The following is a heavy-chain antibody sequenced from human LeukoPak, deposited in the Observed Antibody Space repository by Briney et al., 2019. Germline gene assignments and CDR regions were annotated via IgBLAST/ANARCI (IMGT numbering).Heavy chain of an antibody. CDR3: ARAGWFGELLSYYYYYYYMDV. CDR2: ISAYNGNT. J-gene: IGHJ6*03. D-gene: IGHD3-10*01. Sequence: ASVKVSCKASGYTYINYGISWVRQAPGQGLEWMGWISAYNGNTNYAQKLQGRVTMTTDTSTSTAYMELRSLRSDDTAVYYCARAGWFGELLSYYYYYYYMDVWGKGTTVTISS. CDR1: GYTYINYG. V-gene: IGHV1-18*01.